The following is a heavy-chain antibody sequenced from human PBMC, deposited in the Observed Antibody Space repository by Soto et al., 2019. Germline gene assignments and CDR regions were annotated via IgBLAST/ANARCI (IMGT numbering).Heavy chain of an antibody. CDR3: ARAASTYYDFWSGYHRVNYADY. J-gene: IGHJ4*02. V-gene: IGHV4-30-4*01. Sequence: SETLSLTCTVSGGSISSGDYYWSWIRQPPGKGLEWIGYIYYSGSTYYNPSLKSRVTISVDTSKNQFSLKLSSVTAADTAVYYCARAASTYYDFWSGYHRVNYADYWGQVTLVTVSS. D-gene: IGHD3-3*01. CDR2: IYYSGST. CDR1: GGSISSGDYY.